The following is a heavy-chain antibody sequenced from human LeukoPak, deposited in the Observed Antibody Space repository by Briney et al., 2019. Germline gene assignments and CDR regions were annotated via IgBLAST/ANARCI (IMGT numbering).Heavy chain of an antibody. D-gene: IGHD3-16*01. V-gene: IGHV3-7*01. CDR1: GLTFSSYW. CDR2: IKQDGSEK. Sequence: GGSLRLSCAVSGLTFSSYWMSWVRQAPGKGLEWVANIKQDGSEKYYVDSVKGRFTISRDNAKNSLYLQMNSLRAEDTAVYYCARGGVWGTFDYWGQGTLVTVSS. J-gene: IGHJ4*02. CDR3: ARGGVWGTFDY.